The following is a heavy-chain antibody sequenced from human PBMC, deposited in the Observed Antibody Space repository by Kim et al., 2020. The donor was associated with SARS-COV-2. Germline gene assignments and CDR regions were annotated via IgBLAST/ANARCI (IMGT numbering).Heavy chain of an antibody. J-gene: IGHJ4*02. CDR1: GGSISSGGYY. V-gene: IGHV4-31*03. CDR2: IYYSGST. D-gene: IGHD3-3*01. CDR3: ARDYYDFWSGYYPPRD. Sequence: SETLSLTCTVSGGSISSGGYYWSWIRQHPGKGLEWIGYIYYSGSTYYNPSLKSRVTISVDTSKNQFSLKLSSVTAADTAVYYCARDYYDFWSGYYPPRDWGQGTLVTVSS.